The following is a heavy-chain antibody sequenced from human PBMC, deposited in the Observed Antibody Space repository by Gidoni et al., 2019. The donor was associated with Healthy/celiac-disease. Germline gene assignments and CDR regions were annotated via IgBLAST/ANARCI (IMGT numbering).Heavy chain of an antibody. Sequence: EVQLVESGGGLFKPWGSLRPCCAASCSTFSSHSMNWVRQAPGKGLEWVSSISSSSSYIDYADSVKGRFTISRDNAKNSLYLQMNSLRAEDTAVYYCARDPLDYGGNSEGFDYWGQGTLVTVSS. CDR3: ARDPLDYGGNSEGFDY. D-gene: IGHD4-17*01. V-gene: IGHV3-21*01. CDR1: CSTFSSHS. CDR2: ISSSSSYI. J-gene: IGHJ4*02.